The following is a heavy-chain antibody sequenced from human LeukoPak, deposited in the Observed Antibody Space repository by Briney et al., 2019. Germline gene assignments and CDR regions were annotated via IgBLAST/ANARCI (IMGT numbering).Heavy chain of an antibody. CDR1: GFTFSSYA. CDR2: ISSSSSYI. V-gene: IGHV3-21*01. Sequence: GGSLRLSCAASGFTFSSYAMHWVRQAPGKGLEWVSSISSSSSYIYYADSVKGRFTISRDNAKNSLYLQMNSLRAEDTAVYYCARRIVLMVYANYWYFDLWGRGTLVTVSS. J-gene: IGHJ2*01. CDR3: ARRIVLMVYANYWYFDL. D-gene: IGHD2-8*01.